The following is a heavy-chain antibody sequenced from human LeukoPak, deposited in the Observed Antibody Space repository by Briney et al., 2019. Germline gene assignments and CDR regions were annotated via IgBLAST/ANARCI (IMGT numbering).Heavy chain of an antibody. CDR3: ARDVVAAAGTWDY. J-gene: IGHJ4*02. CDR1: GDSISSYY. V-gene: IGHV4-59*12. Sequence: SETLSLTCTVSGDSISSYYWSWIRQPPGKGLEWIGYIYYSGSTNYNPSLESRVTISIDTSKNQFSLKLSSVSAADTAVYYCARDVVAAAGTWDYWGQGTLVTVSS. D-gene: IGHD6-13*01. CDR2: IYYSGST.